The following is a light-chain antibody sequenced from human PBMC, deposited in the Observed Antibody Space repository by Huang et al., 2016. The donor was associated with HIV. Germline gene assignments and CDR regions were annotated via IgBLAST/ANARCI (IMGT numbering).Light chain of an antibody. CDR2: AAS. V-gene: IGKV1-39*01. J-gene: IGKJ1*01. CDR3: QQSSSTPWT. Sequence: DIQMTQSPSSVSASVGDRVVISCRASQSISGDLNLYQQSPGKPPNLLIYAASSVQGGVPSRFSGSESGTDFTLTITNLQPEDSATYYCQQSSSTPWTFGPGTKVEVK. CDR1: QSISGD.